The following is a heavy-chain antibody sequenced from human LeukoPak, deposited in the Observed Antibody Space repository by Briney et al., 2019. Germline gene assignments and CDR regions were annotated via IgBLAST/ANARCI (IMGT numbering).Heavy chain of an antibody. J-gene: IGHJ6*02. CDR1: GYTFTSYG. Sequence: ASVKVSCKASGYTFTSYGISWVRQAPGQGLEWMGWISAYNGNTNYAQKLQGRVTMTTDTSTSTAYMELRSLRSDDTAVYYCARDVYGDYNPNYYYGMDVWGQGTTVTVSS. CDR2: ISAYNGNT. V-gene: IGHV1-18*01. D-gene: IGHD4-17*01. CDR3: ARDVYGDYNPNYYYGMDV.